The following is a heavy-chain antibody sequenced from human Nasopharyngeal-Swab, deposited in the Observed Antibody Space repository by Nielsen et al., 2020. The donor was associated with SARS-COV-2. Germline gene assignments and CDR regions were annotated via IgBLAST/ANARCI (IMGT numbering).Heavy chain of an antibody. Sequence: SEALSLICAVYGGSFSGYYWSWIRQPPGKGLEWIGEINHSGSTNYNPSLKSRVTISVDTSKNQFSLKLSSVTAADTAVYYCARGYSSSWKSANWFDPWGQGTLVTVSS. D-gene: IGHD6-13*01. CDR2: INHSGST. CDR3: ARGYSSSWKSANWFDP. CDR1: GGSFSGYY. V-gene: IGHV4-34*01. J-gene: IGHJ5*02.